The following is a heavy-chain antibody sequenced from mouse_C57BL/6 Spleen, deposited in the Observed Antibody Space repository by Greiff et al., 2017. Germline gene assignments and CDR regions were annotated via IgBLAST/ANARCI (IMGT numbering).Heavy chain of an antibody. D-gene: IGHD1-1*01. Sequence: EVMLVESGGGLVKPGGSLKLSCAASGFTFSDYGMHWVRQAPEKGLEWVAYISSGSSTIYYADTVKGRFTISRDNAKNTLFLQMPSLRSEDTAMYYCARGYYYGSSYVEYYAMDYWGQGTSVTVSS. V-gene: IGHV5-17*01. J-gene: IGHJ4*01. CDR2: ISSGSSTI. CDR3: ARGYYYGSSYVEYYAMDY. CDR1: GFTFSDYG.